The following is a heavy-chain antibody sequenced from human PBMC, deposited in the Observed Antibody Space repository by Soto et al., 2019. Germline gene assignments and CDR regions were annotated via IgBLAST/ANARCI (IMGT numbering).Heavy chain of an antibody. Sequence: GSLRLSCAASGXPVNNYAMHWVRQAPGKGLEWVAFIWHDGSNEHYADSVKGRFRIARDNSNNTLYLQMNSLRGEDTALYYCARDDVSMVTTFLDYWGLGTLGTVS. D-gene: IGHD2-21*02. CDR1: GXPVNNYA. CDR2: IWHDGSNE. J-gene: IGHJ4*02. V-gene: IGHV3-30*02. CDR3: ARDDVSMVTTFLDY.